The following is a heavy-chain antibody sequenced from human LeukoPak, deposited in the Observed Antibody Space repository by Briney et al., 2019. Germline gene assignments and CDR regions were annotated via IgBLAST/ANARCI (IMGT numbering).Heavy chain of an antibody. V-gene: IGHV1-2*04. CDR3: ATYCDGGACAEH. Sequence: ASVKVSCKASGYTFTGYYMHWVRQAPGQGLEWMGWINPNSGGTNYAQKFQGWVTMTWDTSISTAYMELSRLRSDDTAVYYCATYCDGGACAEHWGQGTLVTVSS. D-gene: IGHD2-21*02. CDR2: INPNSGGT. J-gene: IGHJ4*02. CDR1: GYTFTGYY.